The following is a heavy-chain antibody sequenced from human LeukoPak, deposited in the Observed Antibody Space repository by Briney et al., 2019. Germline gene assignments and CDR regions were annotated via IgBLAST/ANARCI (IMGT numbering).Heavy chain of an antibody. Sequence: AGGSLRLSCAASGFTVSNSYMSWVRQAPGKGLEWVSVIYSGGTTYYADSVKGRFTISRDNSKNTLYLQMNSLRAEDTAVYYCARDGRKKRWLQFRPAGSIDYWGQGTLVTVSS. J-gene: IGHJ4*02. CDR3: ARDGRKKRWLQFRPAGSIDY. D-gene: IGHD5-24*01. CDR2: IYSGGTT. V-gene: IGHV3-53*01. CDR1: GFTVSNSY.